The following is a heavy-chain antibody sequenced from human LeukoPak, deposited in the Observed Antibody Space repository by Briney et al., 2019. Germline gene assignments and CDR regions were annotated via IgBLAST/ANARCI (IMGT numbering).Heavy chain of an antibody. CDR2: INSDGRST. CDR3: ARTYDYVWGTNYAFDI. V-gene: IGHV3-74*01. CDR1: GFTFSSYW. D-gene: IGHD3-16*01. Sequence: GGSLRLSCAASGFTFSSYWMHWVRQAPGKGQVWVSRINSDGRSTNYADSMKGRFSISRDNAKNTLYLQMNSLRAEDTAVYYCARTYDYVWGTNYAFDIWGQGTMVTVSS. J-gene: IGHJ3*02.